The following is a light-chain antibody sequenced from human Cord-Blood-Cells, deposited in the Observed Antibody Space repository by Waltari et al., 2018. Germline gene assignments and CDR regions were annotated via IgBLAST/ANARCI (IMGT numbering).Light chain of an antibody. CDR2: AAS. CDR1: QSISSY. Sequence: DIQMTQPPSSLSASVGDRVTITCRASQSISSYLNWYQQKPGKAPKLLIYAASSLQSGVPSRFSGSGSGTDFTLTISSLQPEDFATYYCQQSYRTFGQGTKVEIK. CDR3: QQSYRT. V-gene: IGKV1-39*01. J-gene: IGKJ1*01.